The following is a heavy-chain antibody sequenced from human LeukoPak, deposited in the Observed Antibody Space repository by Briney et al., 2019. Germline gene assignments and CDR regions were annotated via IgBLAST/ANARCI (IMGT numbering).Heavy chain of an antibody. V-gene: IGHV1-3*03. J-gene: IGHJ4*02. D-gene: IGHD1-26*01. CDR1: GYTFTSYA. CDR3: ASGPDLPRVGATLWVDY. Sequence: ASVKVSCKASGYTFTSYAMHWVRQAPGQRLEWMGWINAGNGNTKYSQEFQGRVTITRDTSASTAYMELSSLRSEDMAVYYCASGPDLPRVGATLWVDYWGQGTLVTVSS. CDR2: INAGNGNT.